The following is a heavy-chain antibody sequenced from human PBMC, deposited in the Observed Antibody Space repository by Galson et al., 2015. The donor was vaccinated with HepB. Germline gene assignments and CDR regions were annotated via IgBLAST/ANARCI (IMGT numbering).Heavy chain of an antibody. CDR2: IIPIHGIT. V-gene: IGHV1-69*02. Sequence: SVKVSCKASGGTFSGYTVSWVRRAPGQGLDWMGSIIPIHGITDYQEKFQGRLTITADKSTSTAYMELSSLRSDDTAVYYCAGGVYYGSGRDESFFYYYGLDVWGQGTTVTVSS. CDR3: AGGVYYGSGRDESFFYYYGLDV. CDR1: GGTFSGYT. D-gene: IGHD3-10*01. J-gene: IGHJ6*02.